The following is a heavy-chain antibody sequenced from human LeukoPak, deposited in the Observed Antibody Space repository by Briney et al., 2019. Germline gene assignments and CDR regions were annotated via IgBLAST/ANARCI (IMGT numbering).Heavy chain of an antibody. CDR3: ARITSLWPEYYYMDV. CDR2: IYCSGST. J-gene: IGHJ6*03. CDR1: GCSISSSSYY. Sequence: SETLSLTCTVSGCSISSSSYYWGWIRQPPGKGLVWIGSIYCSGSTYYNPSLESRVTISVDTSKNQFFLKLSSVNAADTAVYYCARITSLWPEYYYMDVWGKGTTVTISS. D-gene: IGHD3-10*01. V-gene: IGHV4-39*01.